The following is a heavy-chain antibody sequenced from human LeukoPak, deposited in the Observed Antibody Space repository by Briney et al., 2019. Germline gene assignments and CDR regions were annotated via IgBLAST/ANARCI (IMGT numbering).Heavy chain of an antibody. D-gene: IGHD5-12*01. CDR3: ATKGGFAD. CDR1: GLSFSSYE. J-gene: IGHJ4*02. Sequence: AGGSLRLSCAASGLSFSSYEMNWVRQAPGKGLEWVSYISSTGSAIFYADSVKGRITISRDNAKNSLYLQMNSLRAEDTAFYYCATKGGFADWGQGTLVTVSS. V-gene: IGHV3-48*03. CDR2: ISSTGSAI.